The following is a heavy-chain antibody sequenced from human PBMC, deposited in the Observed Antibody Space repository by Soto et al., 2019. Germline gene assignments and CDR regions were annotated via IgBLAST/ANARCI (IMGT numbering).Heavy chain of an antibody. D-gene: IGHD6-19*01. CDR2: FDPEDGET. J-gene: IGHJ4*02. V-gene: IGHV1-24*01. Sequence: GASVKVSCKVSGYTLTELSMHWVRQAPGKGLEWMGGFDPEDGETIYAQKFQGRVTMTEDTSTDTAYMELSSLRSEDTAVYYCATESGLGRWLVRWLHYFEYWGQGTLVTVSS. CDR3: ATESGLGRWLVRWLHYFEY. CDR1: GYTLTELS.